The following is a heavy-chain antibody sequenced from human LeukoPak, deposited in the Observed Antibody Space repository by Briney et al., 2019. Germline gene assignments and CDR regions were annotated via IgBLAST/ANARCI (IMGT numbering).Heavy chain of an antibody. J-gene: IGHJ3*02. CDR2: ISSSRRTI. Sequence: PGGSLRLSCAASGFTFSSYNINWVRQAPGKGLEWVSYISSSRRTISYADSVKGRFTISRDNSRNTLYLQMNSLRAEDTAVYYCAKAFDILTGYYSYSSHAFDIWGQGTMVTVSS. CDR1: GFTFSSYN. D-gene: IGHD3-9*01. V-gene: IGHV3-48*01. CDR3: AKAFDILTGYYSYSSHAFDI.